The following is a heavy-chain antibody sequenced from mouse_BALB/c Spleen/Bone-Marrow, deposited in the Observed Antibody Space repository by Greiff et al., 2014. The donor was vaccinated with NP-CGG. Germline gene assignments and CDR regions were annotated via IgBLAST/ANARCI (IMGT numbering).Heavy chain of an antibody. V-gene: IGHV1-62-2*01. D-gene: IGHD2-10*02. Sequence: LQESGAGLVKPGASVKLSCKASGYTFTEYIIHWVKQRSGQGLGWIGWFYPGSGGIKYNEKFKDKATLTADKSSSTVYMELSRLTSEDSAVYFCARHESYGNYLYFDVWGAGTTVTVSS. CDR1: GYTFTEYI. CDR2: FYPGSGGI. J-gene: IGHJ1*01. CDR3: ARHESYGNYLYFDV.